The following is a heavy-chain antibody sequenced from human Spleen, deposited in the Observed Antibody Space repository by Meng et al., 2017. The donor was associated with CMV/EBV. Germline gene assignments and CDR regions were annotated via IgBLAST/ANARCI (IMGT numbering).Heavy chain of an antibody. J-gene: IGHJ6*02. CDR2: INSDGSST. CDR3: ASTYCSSTSCYTTTPYGMDV. CDR1: GFTFSSYW. V-gene: IGHV3-74*01. D-gene: IGHD2-2*02. Sequence: GESLKISCAASGFTFSSYWMHWVRQASGKGLVWVSRINSDGSSTSYADSVKGRFTISRDNAKNTLYLQMNSLRAEDTAVYYCASTYCSSTSCYTTTPYGMDVWGQGTTVTVSS.